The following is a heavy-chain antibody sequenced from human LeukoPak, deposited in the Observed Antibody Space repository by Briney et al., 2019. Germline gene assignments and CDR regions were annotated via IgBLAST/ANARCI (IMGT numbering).Heavy chain of an antibody. V-gene: IGHV3-7*01. CDR1: GFTFSSYW. D-gene: IGHD5-18*01. CDR3: ARDLSGVTGYTYGRGIDY. CDR2: IKKDGIEK. Sequence: GGSLRLSCAASGFTFSSYWMSWVRQAPGKGLEWVANIKKDGIEKYYVDSVKGRFTTSRDNAKTSLYLQMNSLRAEDTAVYYCARDLSGVTGYTYGRGIDYWGQGTLVTVSS. J-gene: IGHJ4*02.